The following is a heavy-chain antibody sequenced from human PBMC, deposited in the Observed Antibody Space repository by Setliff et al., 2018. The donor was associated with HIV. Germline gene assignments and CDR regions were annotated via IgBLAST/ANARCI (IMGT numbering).Heavy chain of an antibody. J-gene: IGHJ6*03. CDR1: GFTFSSHN. V-gene: IGHV3-21*01. D-gene: IGHD3-16*01. CDR3: ARGDTTPIYPNYTDV. Sequence: PGGSLRLSCAASGFTFSSHNMNWVRQAPGKGLEWVSSISPSGSYIYYADSMKGRFTISRDNARNSLYLQMNSLRVEDTAVYYCARGDTTPIYPNYTDVWGKGTTVTVSS. CDR2: ISPSGSYI.